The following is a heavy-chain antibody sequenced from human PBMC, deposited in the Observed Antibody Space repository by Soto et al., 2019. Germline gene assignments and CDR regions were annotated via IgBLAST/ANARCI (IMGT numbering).Heavy chain of an antibody. V-gene: IGHV3-30*18. CDR2: SSFDGTQR. CDR1: GFSLSSSD. J-gene: IGHJ4*02. D-gene: IGHD6-19*01. CDR3: ANQLRGSAWYPLDS. Sequence: PGGSLRLSCTASGFSLSSSDMHWVRQAPGKGLEWLAVSSFDGTQRFYGDSVKGRVTVSRDNSNNTLYLEMNSLRTEDTAVYYCANQLRGSAWYPLDSWGQGTPVTVSS.